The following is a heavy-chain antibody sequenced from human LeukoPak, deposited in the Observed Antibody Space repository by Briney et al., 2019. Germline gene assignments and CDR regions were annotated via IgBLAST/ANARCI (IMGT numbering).Heavy chain of an antibody. D-gene: IGHD6-19*01. CDR2: ISGDGGSK. J-gene: IGHJ1*01. Sequence: GGSLRLSCAASGFTFSSYAMNWVRQAPGKGLEWVFGISGDGGSKYYADSVKGRFTISRDNSKNTLYLQMNSLRAEDTAVYYCAKDGCGWRGYFQHWGQGTLVTVSS. V-gene: IGHV3-23*01. CDR3: AKDGCGWRGYFQH. CDR1: GFTFSSYA.